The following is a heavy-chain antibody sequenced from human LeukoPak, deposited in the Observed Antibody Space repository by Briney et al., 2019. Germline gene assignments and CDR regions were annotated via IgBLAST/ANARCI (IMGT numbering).Heavy chain of an antibody. D-gene: IGHD6-13*01. Sequence: ASMKVSCKASGYTFTSYYMHWVRQAPGQGLEWMGIINPSGGSTSYAQKFQGRVTMTRDTSTSTVYMELSSLRSEDTAVYYCARDGIAAAGRLYNWFDPWGQGTLVTVSS. CDR1: GYTFTSYY. CDR2: INPSGGST. CDR3: ARDGIAAAGRLYNWFDP. V-gene: IGHV1-46*01. J-gene: IGHJ5*02.